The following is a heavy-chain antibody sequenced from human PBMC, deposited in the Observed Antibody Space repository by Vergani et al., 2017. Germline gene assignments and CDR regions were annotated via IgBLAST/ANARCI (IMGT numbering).Heavy chain of an antibody. CDR2: IIPIFGTA. V-gene: IGHV1-69*01. CDR3: ARAYYDYVWGSYRPSHYYYYMDV. Sequence: QVQLVQSGAEVKKPGSSVKVSCKASGGTFSSYAISWVRQAPGQGLEWMGGIIPIFGTANYAQKFQGRVTINADESTSTAYMELSSLRSEDTAVYYCARAYYDYVWGSYRPSHYYYYMDVWGKGATVTVSS. CDR1: GGTFSSYA. J-gene: IGHJ6*03. D-gene: IGHD3-16*02.